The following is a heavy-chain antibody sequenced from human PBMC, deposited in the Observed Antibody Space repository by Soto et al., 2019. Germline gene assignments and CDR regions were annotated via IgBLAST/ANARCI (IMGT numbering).Heavy chain of an antibody. J-gene: IGHJ6*02. V-gene: IGHV4-31*03. Sequence: KPSETLSLTCTVSGGSISSGGYYWSWIRQHPGKGLEWIGYIYYSGSTYYNPSLKSRVTISVDTSKNQFSLKLSSVTAADTAVYYCARDGGIAASYYYYGMDVWGQGTTVTVSS. D-gene: IGHD6-13*01. CDR2: IYYSGST. CDR3: ARDGGIAASYYYYGMDV. CDR1: GGSISSGGYY.